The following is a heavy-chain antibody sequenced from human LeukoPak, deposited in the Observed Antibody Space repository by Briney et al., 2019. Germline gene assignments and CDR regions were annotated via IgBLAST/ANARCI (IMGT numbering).Heavy chain of an antibody. CDR2: IYPSDSDT. CDR3: ARHPLHYDSSGYYSHDAFDI. V-gene: IGHV5-51*01. D-gene: IGHD3-22*01. J-gene: IGHJ3*02. CDR1: GYSFTSYW. Sequence: GESLKISCKGSGYSFTSYWIGWVRQMPGKGLEWMGIIYPSDSDTRYRPSFQGQVTISADKSISTTYLQWSSLKASDTAMYYCARHPLHYDSSGYYSHDAFDIWGQGTMVTVSS.